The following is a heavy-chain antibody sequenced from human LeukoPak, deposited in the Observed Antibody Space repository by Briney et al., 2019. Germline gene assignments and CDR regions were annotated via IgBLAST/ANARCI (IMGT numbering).Heavy chain of an antibody. CDR1: GGSISSYY. V-gene: IGHV4-4*07. CDR3: ARAAYYYDSSGYNEYYFDY. J-gene: IGHJ4*02. CDR2: IYTSGST. Sequence: KPSETLSLTCTVSGGSISSYYWSWIRQPAGKGLEWIGRIYTSGSTNYNPSLKSRVTMSVDTSKNQFSLKLSSATAADTAVYYCARAAYYYDSSGYNEYYFDYWGQGTLVTVSS. D-gene: IGHD3-22*01.